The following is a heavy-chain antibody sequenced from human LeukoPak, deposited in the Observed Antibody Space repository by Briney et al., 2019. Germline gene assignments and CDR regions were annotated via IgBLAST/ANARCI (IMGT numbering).Heavy chain of an antibody. J-gene: IGHJ5*02. Sequence: PGRSLRLSCAASGFTFSSCGMHWVRQAPGKGLEWVAIIWYDGTNKYYADSVKGRFTISRDNPKNTLYLQMNSLRAEDTAVYYCATDARYCSGGSCYVLDPWGQGTLVTVSS. CDR2: IWYDGTNK. V-gene: IGHV3-33*01. CDR1: GFTFSSCG. CDR3: ATDARYCSGGSCYVLDP. D-gene: IGHD2-15*01.